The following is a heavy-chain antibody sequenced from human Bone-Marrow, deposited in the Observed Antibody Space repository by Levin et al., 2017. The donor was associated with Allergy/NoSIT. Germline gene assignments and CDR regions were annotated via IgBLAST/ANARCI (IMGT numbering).Heavy chain of an antibody. D-gene: IGHD6-19*01. CDR2: ISAYNGNT. CDR3: ARSGYSSGWSLRFDP. Sequence: GESLKISCKASGYTFTSYGISWVRQAPGQGLEWMGWISAYNGNTNYAQKLQGRVTMTTDTSTSTAYMELRSLRSDDTAVYYCARSGYSSGWSLRFDPWGQGTLVTVSS. J-gene: IGHJ5*02. V-gene: IGHV1-18*01. CDR1: GYTFTSYG.